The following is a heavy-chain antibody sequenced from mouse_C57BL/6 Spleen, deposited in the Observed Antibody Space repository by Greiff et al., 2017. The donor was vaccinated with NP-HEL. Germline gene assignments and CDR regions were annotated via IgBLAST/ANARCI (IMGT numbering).Heavy chain of an antibody. CDR3: ARTWDSAWFAY. Sequence: VQLQQSGPELVKPGASVKISCKASGYTFTDYYMNWVKQSHGKSLEWIGDINPNNGGTSYNQKFKGKATLTVDKSSSTAYMELRSLTSEDSAVYYCARTWDSAWFAYWGQGTLVTVSA. CDR2: INPNNGGT. J-gene: IGHJ3*01. V-gene: IGHV1-26*01. D-gene: IGHD4-1*01. CDR1: GYTFTDYY.